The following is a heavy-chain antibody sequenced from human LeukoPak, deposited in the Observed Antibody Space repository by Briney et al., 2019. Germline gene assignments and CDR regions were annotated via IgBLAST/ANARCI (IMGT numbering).Heavy chain of an antibody. CDR2: ISGSGDNT. D-gene: IGHD3-22*01. CDR3: AKDLLQTFFFDSSGYYSDAFGM. Sequence: GGSLRLSCAASGFTFSNFAMSWVRQAPGKGLEWVSTISGSGDNTYYADSVKGRFTISRDNSKNTLSLHMNTLRAEDTAVYYCAKDLLQTFFFDSSGYYSDAFGMWGQGTMVTVSP. J-gene: IGHJ3*02. CDR1: GFTFSNFA. V-gene: IGHV3-23*01.